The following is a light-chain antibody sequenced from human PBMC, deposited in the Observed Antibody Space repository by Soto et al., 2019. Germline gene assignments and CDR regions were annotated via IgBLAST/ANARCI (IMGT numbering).Light chain of an antibody. CDR2: HVG. V-gene: IGLV2-14*03. Sequence: QSAPTQPASVSGSPGESITIPCTGNSSDDGGYNSVSWYQHHPGKAPKLILYHVGARPSWGSYRFSCSKPCNTASLPISGLQAADEADYFCSSFTSRMTNVFGSGTKATVL. CDR1: SSDDGGYNS. CDR3: SSFTSRMTNV. J-gene: IGLJ1*01.